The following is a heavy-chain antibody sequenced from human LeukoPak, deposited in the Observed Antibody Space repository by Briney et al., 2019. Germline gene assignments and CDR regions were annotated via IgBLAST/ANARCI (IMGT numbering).Heavy chain of an antibody. V-gene: IGHV1-18*01. CDR2: ISAYNGNT. J-gene: IGHJ4*02. Sequence: ASVKVSWKASGYTFTSYGISWVRQAPGQGLEWMGWISAYNGNTNYAQKLQGRVTMTTDTSTSTAYMELRSLRSDDTAVYYCARVCRGGYCSSTSSFDYWGQGTLVTVSS. CDR1: GYTFTSYG. D-gene: IGHD2-2*01. CDR3: ARVCRGGYCSSTSSFDY.